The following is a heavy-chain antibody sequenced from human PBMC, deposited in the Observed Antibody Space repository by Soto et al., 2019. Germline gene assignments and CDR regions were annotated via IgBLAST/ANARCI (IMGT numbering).Heavy chain of an antibody. Sequence: ASVKVSCKASGFTFTSSAVQWVRQARGQRLEWIGWIVVGSGNTNYAQKFQERVTITRDMSTRTAYMELSSLRSEDTAVYYCAADTEVTGNDAFDIWGQGTMVTVSS. CDR3: AADTEVTGNDAFDI. CDR2: IVVGSGNT. V-gene: IGHV1-58*01. J-gene: IGHJ3*02. D-gene: IGHD4-4*01. CDR1: GFTFTSSA.